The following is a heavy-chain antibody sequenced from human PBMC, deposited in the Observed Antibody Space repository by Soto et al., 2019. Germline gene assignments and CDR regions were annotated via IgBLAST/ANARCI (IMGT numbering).Heavy chain of an antibody. CDR3: AKEGGWNNWYFDL. D-gene: IGHD6-19*01. Sequence: QVQLVESGGGVVQPGMSLRLSCAASGFTFSGYGMHWVRQAPGKGLEWAAVVSYDGNVKYYADSVEGRFTISRDNSKNTLFLQMNNLRGDDTAVYYCAKEGGWNNWYFDLWGRGTLVTVSS. CDR1: GFTFSGYG. J-gene: IGHJ2*01. V-gene: IGHV3-30*18. CDR2: VSYDGNVK.